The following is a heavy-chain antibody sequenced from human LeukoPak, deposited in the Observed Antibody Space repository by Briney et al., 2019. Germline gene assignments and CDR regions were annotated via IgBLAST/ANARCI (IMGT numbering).Heavy chain of an antibody. D-gene: IGHD4-23*01. CDR1: GGSISSYY. V-gene: IGHV4-4*07. CDR2: IYTSGSN. CDR3: AREVADYGGYYYYHYMDV. J-gene: IGHJ6*03. Sequence: TSETLSLTCTVSGGSISSYYWSWIRQPAGKGLEWIGRIYTSGSNNYNPSLKSRVTMSVDTSKNQFSLKLSSETAADTAMYYCAREVADYGGYYYYHYMDVWGKGTTVTISS.